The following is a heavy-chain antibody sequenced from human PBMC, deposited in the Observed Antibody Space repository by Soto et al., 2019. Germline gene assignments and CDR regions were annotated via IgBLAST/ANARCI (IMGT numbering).Heavy chain of an antibody. CDR3: ASPRDSSSWTGGLDY. CDR2: IWYDGSNK. D-gene: IGHD6-13*01. V-gene: IGHV3-33*01. J-gene: IGHJ4*02. Sequence: GGSLRLSCAASGFTFSSYGMHWVRQAPGKGLEWVAVIWYDGSNKYYADSVKGRFTISRDNSKNTLYLQMNSLRAEDTAVYYCASPRDSSSWTGGLDYWGQGTLVTVS. CDR1: GFTFSSYG.